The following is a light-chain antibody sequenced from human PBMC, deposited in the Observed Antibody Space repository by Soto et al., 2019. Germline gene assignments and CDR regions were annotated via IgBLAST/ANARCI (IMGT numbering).Light chain of an antibody. CDR3: QQYASSPWT. Sequence: EIVLTQSPGSLSLSPGERATLSCRASQSVKNNYLAWFQQKGGQAPRLLIYAASSRPTGIPDRFSGTGSGTDFTLTIPGLEPGDFAVYFCQQYASSPWTFGQGTKV. J-gene: IGKJ1*01. V-gene: IGKV3-20*01. CDR2: AAS. CDR1: QSVKNNY.